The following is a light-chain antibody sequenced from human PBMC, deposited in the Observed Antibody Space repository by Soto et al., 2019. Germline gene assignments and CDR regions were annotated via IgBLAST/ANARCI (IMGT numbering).Light chain of an antibody. V-gene: IGLV2-14*01. Sequence: QSVLTQSASVSGSPGQSITISCTGTSSDVGNYNYVSWYQQHPGEVPKLIISNVNNRPSGVSNRFSGSKSGNTASLTISGPQAEDEADYYCSSFTSSTTYLFGTGTKVTVL. CDR3: SSFTSSTTYL. J-gene: IGLJ1*01. CDR1: SSDVGNYNY. CDR2: NVN.